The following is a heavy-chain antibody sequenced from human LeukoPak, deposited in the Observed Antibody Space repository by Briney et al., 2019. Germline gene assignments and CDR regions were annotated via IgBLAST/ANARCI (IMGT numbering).Heavy chain of an antibody. V-gene: IGHV4-59*08. J-gene: IGHJ3*01. Sequence: SETLSLTCTVSGGSINGHYWTWLRQTPGKGLEWVGNIYYSGSTNYNPSLESRVSISVDTSKNQFSLTLSPVTAADTAVYYCVTSLGSKNAFNGWGQGTTVTVSS. D-gene: IGHD4-11*01. CDR1: GGSINGHY. CDR3: VTSLGSKNAFNG. CDR2: IYYSGST.